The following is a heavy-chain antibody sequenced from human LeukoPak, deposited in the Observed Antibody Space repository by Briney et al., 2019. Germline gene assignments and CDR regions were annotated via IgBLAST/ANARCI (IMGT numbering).Heavy chain of an antibody. CDR2: ISGSGGST. CDR3: AKMATTYFDY. V-gene: IGHV3-23*01. J-gene: IGHJ4*02. D-gene: IGHD5-24*01. Sequence: ETLSLTCAVYGGSFSGYYWSWIRQPPGKGLEWVSAISGSGGSTYYAGSVKGRFTISRDNSKNTLYLQMNSLRAEDTAVYYCAKMATTYFDYWGQGTLVTVSS. CDR1: GGSFSGYY.